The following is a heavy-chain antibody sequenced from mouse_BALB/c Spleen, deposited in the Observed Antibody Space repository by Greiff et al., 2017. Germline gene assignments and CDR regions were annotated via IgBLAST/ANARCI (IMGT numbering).Heavy chain of an antibody. V-gene: IGHV1-9*01. CDR3: ARKEDYRYDGSLYYAMDY. Sequence: VQLQQSGAELMKPGASVKISCKATGYTFSSYWIEWVKQRPGHGLEWIGEILPGSGSTNYNEQFKGKATFTADTSSNTAYMQLSSLTSEDSAVYYCARKEDYRYDGSLYYAMDYWGQGTSGTVSS. CDR2: ILPGSGST. J-gene: IGHJ4*01. CDR1: GYTFSSYW. D-gene: IGHD2-14*01.